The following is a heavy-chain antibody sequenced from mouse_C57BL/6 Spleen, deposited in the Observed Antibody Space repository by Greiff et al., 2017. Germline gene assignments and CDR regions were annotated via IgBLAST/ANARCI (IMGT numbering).Heavy chain of an antibody. J-gene: IGHJ4*01. CDR3: ARSGDYDDAMDY. D-gene: IGHD2-4*01. V-gene: IGHV1-64*01. CDR2: IHPNSGST. CDR1: GYTFTSYW. Sequence: QVQLQQSGAELVKPGASVKLSCKASGYTFTSYWMHWVKQRPGQGLEWIGMIHPNSGSTNYNEKFKSKATLTVDKSSSTAYMQLSSLTSEDSAVYYCARSGDYDDAMDYWGQVTSVTVSS.